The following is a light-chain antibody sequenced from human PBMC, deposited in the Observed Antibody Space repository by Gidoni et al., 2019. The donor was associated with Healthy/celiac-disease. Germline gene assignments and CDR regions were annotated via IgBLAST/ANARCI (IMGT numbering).Light chain of an antibody. V-gene: IGKV1-33*01. J-gene: IGKJ2*01. Sequence: DIQMTQSPSSLSASVGDRVTITCQASQDISNDLNWYQQKPGKAPKLLIYDASNLETGVPSRFSGSGSGTDFTFTISSLQPEDIATYYCQQYDNPYTFGQGTKLEIK. CDR3: QQYDNPYT. CDR1: QDISND. CDR2: DAS.